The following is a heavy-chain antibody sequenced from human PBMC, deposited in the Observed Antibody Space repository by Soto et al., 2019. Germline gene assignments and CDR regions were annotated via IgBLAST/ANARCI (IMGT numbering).Heavy chain of an antibody. V-gene: IGHV3-66*01. D-gene: IGHD6-13*01. CDR3: ARDSSSYYYYYMDV. J-gene: IGHJ6*03. CDR1: GFTVSSNY. Sequence: QLGGSLRLSCAASGFTVSSNYMSWVRQAPGKGLEWVSVIYSGGSTYYADSVKGRFTISRDNSKNTLYLQMNSLRAEDTAVYYCARDSSSYYYYYMDVWGKGTTVTVSS. CDR2: IYSGGST.